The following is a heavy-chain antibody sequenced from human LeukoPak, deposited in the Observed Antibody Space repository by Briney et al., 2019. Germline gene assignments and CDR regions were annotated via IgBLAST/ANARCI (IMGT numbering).Heavy chain of an antibody. CDR3: ARDSYGEFGLAGFSAGPDY. J-gene: IGHJ4*02. V-gene: IGHV4-31*03. Sequence: SETLSLTCTVSGGSISSGGYYWSWIRQHPGRGLEWIGYIYYSGSTYYNPSLKSRVTVSVDTSKNQFSLKLSSVTAADTAVYYCARDSYGEFGLAGFSAGPDYWGQGTLVTVSS. D-gene: IGHD4-17*01. CDR1: GGSISSGGYY. CDR2: IYYSGST.